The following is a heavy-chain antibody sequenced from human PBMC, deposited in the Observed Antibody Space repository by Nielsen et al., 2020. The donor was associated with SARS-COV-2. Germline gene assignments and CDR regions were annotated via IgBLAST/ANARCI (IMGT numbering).Heavy chain of an antibody. V-gene: IGHV3-7*03. Sequence: GESLKISCVVSEITFRSYWMSWARQAPGKGLEWVANINQDGSEKDYVDSVKGRFTISRDNAKNSLYLQMNSLRAGDTAVSYCAGGPFIGEYVGFFDIWGQGTVGTVSS. J-gene: IGHJ3*02. CDR2: INQDGSEK. CDR3: AGGPFIGEYVGFFDI. D-gene: IGHD3-16*01. CDR1: EITFRSYW.